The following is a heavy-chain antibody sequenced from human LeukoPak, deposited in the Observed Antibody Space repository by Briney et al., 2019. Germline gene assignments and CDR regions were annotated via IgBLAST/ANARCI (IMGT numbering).Heavy chain of an antibody. Sequence: SETLSLTCTVSGGSISSSRDYWGWIRQPPGKGLEWIGTIYYTGNTYFNPSLKSRVTISVDTSRNQFSLKLSSVTAADTAVYYCAKLRELEHIDFWGQGALVTVSS. CDR2: IYYTGNT. CDR3: AKLRELEHIDF. CDR1: GGSISSSRDY. V-gene: IGHV4-39*01. D-gene: IGHD1/OR15-1a*01. J-gene: IGHJ4*02.